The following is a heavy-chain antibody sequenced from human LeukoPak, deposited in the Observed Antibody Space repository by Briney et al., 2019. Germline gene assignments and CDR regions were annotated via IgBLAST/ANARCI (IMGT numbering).Heavy chain of an antibody. D-gene: IGHD6-25*01. Sequence: PGGSLRLSCAASGFAFSSNWMHWVRQAPGKGLVWVSNIGTSSTTIYYADSVKGRFTISRDNAKNSLYLQMNSLRADDTAVYYCARFAAGGSYYYYMDVWGKGTTVTVSS. CDR1: GFAFSSNW. J-gene: IGHJ6*03. CDR2: IGTSSTTI. V-gene: IGHV3-48*01. CDR3: ARFAAGGSYYYYMDV.